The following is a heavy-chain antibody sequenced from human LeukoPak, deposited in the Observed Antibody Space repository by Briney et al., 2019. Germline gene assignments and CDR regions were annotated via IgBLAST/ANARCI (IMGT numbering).Heavy chain of an antibody. CDR2: ISSSSSYI. J-gene: IGHJ3*02. V-gene: IGHV3-21*01. Sequence: PGGSLRLSCAASGFTFSSYSMNWVRQAPGKGLEWVSSISSSSSYIYYADSVKGRFTISRDNAKNSLYLQMNSLRAEDTAVYYCAREIGSSWTHAFDIWGQGTMVTVSS. D-gene: IGHD2-15*01. CDR1: GFTFSSYS. CDR3: AREIGSSWTHAFDI.